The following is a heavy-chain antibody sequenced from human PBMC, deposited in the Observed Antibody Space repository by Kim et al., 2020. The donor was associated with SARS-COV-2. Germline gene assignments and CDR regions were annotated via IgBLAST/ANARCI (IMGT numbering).Heavy chain of an antibody. CDR2: ISYDGSNK. V-gene: IGHV3-30*18. J-gene: IGHJ4*02. Sequence: GGSLRLSCAASGFTFSSYGMHWVRQAPGKGLEWVAVISYDGSNKYYADSVKGRFTISRDNSKNTLYLQMNSLRAEDTAVYYCAKDIAAAGPWWGLVYWGQGTLVTVSS. CDR3: AKDIAAAGPWWGLVY. D-gene: IGHD6-13*01. CDR1: GFTFSSYG.